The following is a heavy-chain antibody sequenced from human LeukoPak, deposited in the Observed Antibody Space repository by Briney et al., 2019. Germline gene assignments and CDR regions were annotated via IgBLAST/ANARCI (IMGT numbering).Heavy chain of an antibody. Sequence: GGSLRLSCAVSGFTFSDYWMTWVRQAPGKGLQWVANIRQDGSEKYYVDSVKGRFTISRDNARNSLYLQMNSLRAEDTAVYYCAREYYYGMDVWGQGTTVTVSS. CDR2: IRQDGSEK. V-gene: IGHV3-7*01. CDR3: AREYYYGMDV. CDR1: GFTFSDYW. J-gene: IGHJ6*02.